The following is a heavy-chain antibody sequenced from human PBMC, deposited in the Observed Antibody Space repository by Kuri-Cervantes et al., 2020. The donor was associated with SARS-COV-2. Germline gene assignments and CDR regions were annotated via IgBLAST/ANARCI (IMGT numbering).Heavy chain of an antibody. J-gene: IGHJ4*02. CDR3: ARVEVTILSADY. D-gene: IGHD3-3*01. CDR2: IKQDGSER. V-gene: IGHV3-7*02. Sequence: GGTLRLSCAASGLTFNSYWMSWVRQAPGKGLEWVANIKQDGSERYYVDSVKGRFTISRDNAKNSLYLQMDSLRADDTAVYYCARVEVTILSADYWGQGTLVTVSS. CDR1: GLTFNSYW.